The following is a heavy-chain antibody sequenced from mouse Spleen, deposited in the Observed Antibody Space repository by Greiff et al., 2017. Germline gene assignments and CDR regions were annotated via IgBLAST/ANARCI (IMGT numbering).Heavy chain of an antibody. D-gene: IGHD1-1*01. CDR3: ARKGEFITTVVATSYFDY. Sequence: QVQLQQPGAELVRPGSSVKLSCKASGYTFTSYWMHWVKQRPIQGLEWIGNIDPSDSETHYNQKFKDKATLTVDKSSSTAYMQLSSLTSEDSAVYYCARKGEFITTVVATSYFDYWGQGTTLTVSS. V-gene: IGHV1-52*01. J-gene: IGHJ2*01. CDR1: GYTFTSYW. CDR2: IDPSDSET.